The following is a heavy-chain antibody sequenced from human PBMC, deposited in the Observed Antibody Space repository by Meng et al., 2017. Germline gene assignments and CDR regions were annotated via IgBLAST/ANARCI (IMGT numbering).Heavy chain of an antibody. D-gene: IGHD3-22*01. V-gene: IGHV1-2*06. CDR2: INPNSGGT. J-gene: IGHJ4*02. Sequence: QVQLVQSGAVVKKPGASVKVSCKASGYTFTGYYMHWVRQAPGQGLEWMGRINPNSGGTNYAQKFQGRVTMTRDTSISTAYMELSSLRSEDTAVYYCARATYYYDSSGYDDYWGQGTLVTVSS. CDR3: ARATYYYDSSGYDDY. CDR1: GYTFTGYY.